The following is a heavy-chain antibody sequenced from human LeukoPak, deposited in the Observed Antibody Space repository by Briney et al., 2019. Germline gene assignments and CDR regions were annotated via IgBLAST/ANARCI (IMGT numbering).Heavy chain of an antibody. Sequence: SETLSLTCAVYGGSFSGYYWAWIRQSPGKGLEWIGSIYYSGGTNNNPSLKSRVTLSIDTSENQLFLRLTSVTAADTAIYYCARQNSVGVATVLPDYFDYWGQGTLVTVSS. D-gene: IGHD5-12*01. J-gene: IGHJ4*02. CDR1: GGSFSGYY. CDR2: IYYSGGT. V-gene: IGHV4-34*01. CDR3: ARQNSVGVATVLPDYFDY.